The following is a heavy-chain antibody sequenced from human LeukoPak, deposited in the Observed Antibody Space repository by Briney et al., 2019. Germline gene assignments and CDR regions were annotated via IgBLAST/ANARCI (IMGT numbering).Heavy chain of an antibody. D-gene: IGHD2-2*02. J-gene: IGHJ4*02. CDR1: GFTFSSYW. Sequence: GGSLRHSCAASGFTFSSYWMSWVRQAPGKGLEWVAHIKEDGSEKYYVDSVKGRFTISRDNAKNSLYLQMNSLRAEDTSVYYCASGIVVVPAAIGPFGYWGQGTLVTVSS. CDR3: ASGIVVVPAAIGPFGY. V-gene: IGHV3-7*01. CDR2: IKEDGSEK.